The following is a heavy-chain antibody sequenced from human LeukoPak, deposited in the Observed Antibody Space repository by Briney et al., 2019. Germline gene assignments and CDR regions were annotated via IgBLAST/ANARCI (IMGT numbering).Heavy chain of an antibody. CDR2: IYYSGTT. V-gene: IGHV4-59*01. J-gene: IGHJ5*02. D-gene: IGHD5-12*01. CDR3: ARGHTESADDYGNWFHP. Sequence: PSETLSLTCTVSGGSMRSYYWSWIRQPPGKGLEWIGYIYYSGTTKYNPSLESRVTISVDTSKNQFSLKLNSLTAADTAVYYCARGHTESADDYGNWFHPWGQGTLVTVSS. CDR1: GGSMRSYY.